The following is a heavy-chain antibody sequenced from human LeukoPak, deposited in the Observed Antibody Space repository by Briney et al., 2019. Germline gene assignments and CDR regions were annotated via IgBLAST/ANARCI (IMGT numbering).Heavy chain of an antibody. J-gene: IGHJ6*02. Sequence: PSETLSLTCAVYGGSISSYYWSWIRQPPGKGLEWIGYIYYSGSTNYNPSLKSRVTISVDTSKNQFSLKLSSVTAADTAVYYCARLFSCCSGGSCYSYYYYGMDVWGQGTTVTVSS. CDR2: IYYSGST. V-gene: IGHV4-59*08. D-gene: IGHD2-15*01. CDR3: ARLFSCCSGGSCYSYYYYGMDV. CDR1: GGSISSYY.